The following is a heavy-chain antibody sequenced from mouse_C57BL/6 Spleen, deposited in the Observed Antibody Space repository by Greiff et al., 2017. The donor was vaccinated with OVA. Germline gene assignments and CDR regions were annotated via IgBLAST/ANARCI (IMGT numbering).Heavy chain of an antibody. Sequence: QVQLQQPGAELVKPGASVKLSCKASGYTFTSYWMHWVKQRPGRGLEWIGRIDPTSGGTTYNEKFKSKATLTVDKPSSTAYMQLSSLTSEDSAVYYCAREDSAGYGYFDVWGTGTTVTVSS. CDR1: GYTFTSYW. D-gene: IGHD3-2*02. CDR3: AREDSAGYGYFDV. J-gene: IGHJ1*03. CDR2: IDPTSGGT. V-gene: IGHV1-72*01.